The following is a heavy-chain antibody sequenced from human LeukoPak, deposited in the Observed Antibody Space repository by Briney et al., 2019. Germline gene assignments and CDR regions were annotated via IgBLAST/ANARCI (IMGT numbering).Heavy chain of an antibody. CDR3: ARGPGGSYFRFIYLPSIY. Sequence: GGSLRLSCAASGFTFSSYSMNWVRQAPGKGLEWVSYISSSSSTIYYADSVKGRFTISRDNAKNSLYLQMNSLRDEDTAVYYCARGPGGSYFRFIYLPSIYWGQGTLVTVSS. J-gene: IGHJ4*02. D-gene: IGHD1-26*01. CDR2: ISSSSSTI. V-gene: IGHV3-48*02. CDR1: GFTFSSYS.